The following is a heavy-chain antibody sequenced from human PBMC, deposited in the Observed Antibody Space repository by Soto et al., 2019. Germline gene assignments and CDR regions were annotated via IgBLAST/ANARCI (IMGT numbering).Heavy chain of an antibody. CDR1: GGTFSSYA. CDR2: IIPIFGTA. CDR3: ARIGSGSYYGPYYYYGMDV. Sequence: QVQLVQSGAEVKKPGSSVKVSCKASGGTFSSYAISWVRQAPGQGLEWMGGIIPIFGTANYAQKFQGRVTITADKSTSTAYRELSSLRSEDTAVYYCARIGSGSYYGPYYYYGMDVWGQGTTVTVSS. J-gene: IGHJ6*02. D-gene: IGHD1-26*01. V-gene: IGHV1-69*06.